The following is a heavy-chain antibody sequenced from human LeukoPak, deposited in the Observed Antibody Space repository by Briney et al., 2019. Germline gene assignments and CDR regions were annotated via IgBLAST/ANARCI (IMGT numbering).Heavy chain of an antibody. D-gene: IGHD4-17*01. CDR3: ARHDYDDYADAFDI. CDR2: IYHSGST. CDR1: GYSISSGYY. J-gene: IGHJ3*02. Sequence: SETLSLTCAVSGYSISSGYYWGWIRQPPGKGLEWIGSIYHSGSTYYNPSLKSRVTISVDTSKNQFSLKLSSVTAADTAVYYCARHDYDDYADAFDIWGQGTMVTVSS. V-gene: IGHV4-38-2*01.